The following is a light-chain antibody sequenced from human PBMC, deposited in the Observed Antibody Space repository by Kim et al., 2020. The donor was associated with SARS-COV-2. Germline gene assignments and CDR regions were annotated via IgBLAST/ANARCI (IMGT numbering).Light chain of an antibody. Sequence: SLAPGDGATLSCMASQSVDGYLAWLQQKPGQAPRLLISNASNRAAGVPARFSGSGSGTDFTLTISSLEPEDFAVYYCQQRRKSITFGQGTRLEIK. CDR3: QQRRKSIT. CDR1: QSVDGY. J-gene: IGKJ5*01. V-gene: IGKV3-11*01. CDR2: NAS.